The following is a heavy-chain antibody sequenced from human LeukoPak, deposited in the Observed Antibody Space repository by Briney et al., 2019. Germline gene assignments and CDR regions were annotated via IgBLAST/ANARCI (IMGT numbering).Heavy chain of an antibody. CDR3: ARERYSSSWFPRIYYFDY. D-gene: IGHD6-13*01. CDR2: IKLDGSDT. V-gene: IGHV3-74*01. CDR1: GFTFTTHW. J-gene: IGHJ4*02. Sequence: GGSLRLSCGASGFTFTTHWIHWVRQAPGKGLVWVSRIKLDGSDTNYADSVKGRFTISRDNAKNSLYLQMNSLRAEDTAVYYCARERYSSSWFPRIYYFDYWGQGTLVTVSS.